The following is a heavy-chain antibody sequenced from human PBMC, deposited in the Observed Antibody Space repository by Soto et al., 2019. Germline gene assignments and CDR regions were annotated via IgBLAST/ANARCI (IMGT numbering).Heavy chain of an antibody. V-gene: IGHV1-46*01. CDR3: ARSKTRADY. J-gene: IGHJ4*02. CDR2: INPSGGST. CDR1: GYTFSNYY. Sequence: GASVKVSCKASGYTFSNYYMHWVRQAPGQGLEWMGIINPSGGSTIYAQMFQGRVTMTRDTSTSTVYMQLSSLRSEDTAVYYCARSKTRADYWGQGTLVTVSS.